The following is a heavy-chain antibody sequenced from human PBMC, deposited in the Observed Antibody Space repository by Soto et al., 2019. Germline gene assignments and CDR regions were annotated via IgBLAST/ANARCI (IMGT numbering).Heavy chain of an antibody. V-gene: IGHV1-18*01. CDR2: ISTYSGDT. CDR3: ARHHGPTTSEDWFDP. J-gene: IGHJ5*02. Sequence: QVHLVQSGVEVKTPGASVKVSCQASGYTFFTYDISWVRQAPGQGIEWMGWISTYSGDTKYAQKFQGRVTMTSDTSTTTAYLALRSLRSDDAAVYYCARHHGPTTSEDWFDPWGQGTLVTVSS. CDR1: GYTFFTYD. D-gene: IGHD5-12*01.